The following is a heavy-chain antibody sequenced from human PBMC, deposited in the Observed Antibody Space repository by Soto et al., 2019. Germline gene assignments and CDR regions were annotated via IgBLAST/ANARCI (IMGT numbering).Heavy chain of an antibody. CDR1: GFTFSNAW. V-gene: IGHV3-15*01. CDR2: IKSKTDGETT. CDR3: TTGHLTTVSAPIFDY. D-gene: IGHD4-17*01. J-gene: IGHJ4*02. Sequence: PGGSLRLSCAASGFTFSNAWMSWVRQAPGKGLEWVGRIKSKTDGETTDYTAPVTDRFTISRDESKNTLYLQMNSLKTKDTAVYYYTTGHLTTVSAPIFDYWGQGTLVTVSS.